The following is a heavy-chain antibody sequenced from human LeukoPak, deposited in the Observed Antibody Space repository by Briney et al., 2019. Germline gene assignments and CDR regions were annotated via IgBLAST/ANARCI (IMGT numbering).Heavy chain of an antibody. V-gene: IGHV1-24*01. Sequence: VASVKVSCKVSGYTLTELSMHWVRQAPGKGLEWMGGFDPEDGETIYAQKFQGRVTMTEDASTDTAYMELSSLRSEDTAVYYCATLLTSDAFDIWGQGTMVTVSS. CDR1: GYTLTELS. J-gene: IGHJ3*02. CDR3: ATLLTSDAFDI. CDR2: FDPEDGET.